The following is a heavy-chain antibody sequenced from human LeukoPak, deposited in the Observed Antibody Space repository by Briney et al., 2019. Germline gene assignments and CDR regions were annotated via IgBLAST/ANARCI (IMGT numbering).Heavy chain of an antibody. J-gene: IGHJ4*02. D-gene: IGHD4-11*01. Sequence: ASVKVSCKASGGTFSSYAISWVRQAPGQGLEWMGRIIPILGIANYAQKFQGRVTITTDESTSTAYMELSSLRSEDTAVYYCARESTVTPYYFDYWGQGTLVTVSS. CDR3: ARESTVTPYYFDY. V-gene: IGHV1-69*04. CDR1: GGTFSSYA. CDR2: IIPILGIA.